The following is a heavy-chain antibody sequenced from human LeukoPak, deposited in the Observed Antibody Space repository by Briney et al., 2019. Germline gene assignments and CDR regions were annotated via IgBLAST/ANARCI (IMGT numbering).Heavy chain of an antibody. CDR3: AKRQGSTVEGNWYVDY. J-gene: IGHJ2*01. CDR2: ISSSGSTI. Sequence: GGSLRLSCAASGFTFSDYYMSWIRQAPGKGLEWVSYISSSGSTIYYADSVKGRFTISRDNSKKTIYLQMSSLRVEDTAVYYCAKRQGSTVEGNWYVDYWGRGSLVTVSS. CDR1: GFTFSDYY. V-gene: IGHV3-11*01. D-gene: IGHD4-23*01.